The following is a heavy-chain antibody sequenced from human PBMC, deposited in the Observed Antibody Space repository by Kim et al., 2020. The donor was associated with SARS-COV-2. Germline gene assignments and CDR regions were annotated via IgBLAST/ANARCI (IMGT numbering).Heavy chain of an antibody. D-gene: IGHD5-18*01. CDR1: GGSISSSSYY. CDR2: IYYSGST. V-gene: IGHV4-39*01. Sequence: SETLSLTCTVSGGSISSSSYYWGWIRQPPGQGLEWIGSIYYSGSTYYNPSLKSRVTISVDTSKNQFSLKLSSVTAADTAVYYCARASYVAGYGYTNWGQGTLVTVSS. CDR3: ARASYVAGYGYTN. J-gene: IGHJ4*02.